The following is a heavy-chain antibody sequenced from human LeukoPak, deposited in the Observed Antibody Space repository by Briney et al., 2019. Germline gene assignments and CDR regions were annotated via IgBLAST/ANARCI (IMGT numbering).Heavy chain of an antibody. CDR3: AKGDDAGYSYGMDV. CDR1: GFTFNDYA. J-gene: IGHJ6*02. V-gene: IGHV3-9*01. CDR2: ISLNSGTI. D-gene: IGHD6-13*01. Sequence: GGSLRLSCGASGFTFNDYAMHWVRQAPGKGREGVSGISLNSGTIGYAVSVKGRFTISRDNPKNSLYLQMNSLRAEDTALYYCAKGDDAGYSYGMDVWGQGTTVTVSS.